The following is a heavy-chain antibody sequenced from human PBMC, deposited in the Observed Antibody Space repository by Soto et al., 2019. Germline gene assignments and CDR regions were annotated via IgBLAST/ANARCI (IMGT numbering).Heavy chain of an antibody. J-gene: IGHJ6*02. CDR1: GFTFSSYS. CDR2: ISSSSSYI. D-gene: IGHD1-26*01. CDR3: ARVGLGMGPGMDV. V-gene: IGHV3-21*01. Sequence: EVQLVESGGGLVKPGGSLRLSCAASGFTFSSYSMNWVRQAPGKGLEWVSSISSSSSYIYYADSVKGRFTISRDNAKNSLYLQMNSLRAEYTAVYYWARVGLGMGPGMDVWGQGTTVTVSS.